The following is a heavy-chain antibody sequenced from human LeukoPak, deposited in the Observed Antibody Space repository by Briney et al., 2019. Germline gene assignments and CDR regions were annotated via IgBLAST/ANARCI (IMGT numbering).Heavy chain of an antibody. CDR1: GGSISSYY. CDR3: ARQKRYQLPPRTYYYYYMDV. Sequence: KTSETLSLTCTVSGGSISSYYWSWIRQPPGKGLEWIGYIYYSGSTNYNPSLKSRVTISVDTSKNQFSLKLSSVTAADTAVYYCARQKRYQLPPRTYYYYYMDVWGKGTTVAISS. CDR2: IYYSGST. V-gene: IGHV4-59*08. J-gene: IGHJ6*03. D-gene: IGHD2-2*01.